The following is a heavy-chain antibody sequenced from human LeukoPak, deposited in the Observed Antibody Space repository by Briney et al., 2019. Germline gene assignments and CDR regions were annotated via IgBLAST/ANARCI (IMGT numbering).Heavy chain of an antibody. CDR1: GFTFSSYS. CDR2: ISSSSSYI. Sequence: GGSLRLPCAASGFTFSSYSMNWVRQAPGKGLEWVSSISSSSSYIYYADSVKGRFTISRDNARNSLYLQMNSLRAEDTAVYYCAREAGTGERWYFDLWGRGTLVTVSS. CDR3: AREAGTGERWYFDL. D-gene: IGHD7-27*01. J-gene: IGHJ2*01. V-gene: IGHV3-21*01.